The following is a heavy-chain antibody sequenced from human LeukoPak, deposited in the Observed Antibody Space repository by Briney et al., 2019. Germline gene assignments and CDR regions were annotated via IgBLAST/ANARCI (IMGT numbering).Heavy chain of an antibody. CDR1: GFTFSSYA. Sequence: GRSLRLSCAASGFTFSSYAMHWVRQAPGKGLEWVAVMSYDGSNKYYADSVKGRFTISRDNSKNTLYLQMNSLRAEDTAVYYCARVGASGYYYYMDVWGKGTTVTVSS. CDR2: MSYDGSNK. D-gene: IGHD3-10*01. V-gene: IGHV3-30*01. J-gene: IGHJ6*03. CDR3: ARVGASGYYYYMDV.